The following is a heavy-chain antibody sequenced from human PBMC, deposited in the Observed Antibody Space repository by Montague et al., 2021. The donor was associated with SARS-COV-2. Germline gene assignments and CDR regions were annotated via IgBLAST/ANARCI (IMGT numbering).Heavy chain of an antibody. CDR3: TQERGPGRTTWHYFDY. V-gene: IGHV6-1*01. J-gene: IGHJ4*02. CDR2: TYYRSKWYN. Sequence: CAISGDSVSSNIAAWNWIRQSPSRGLEWLGRTYYRSKWYNDYAVSVRSRITISPGTSKNQFSLQLNPVTPEDTAVYYCTQERGPGRTTWHYFDYWGQGTLVTVSS. CDR1: GDSVSSNIAA. D-gene: IGHD1-14*01.